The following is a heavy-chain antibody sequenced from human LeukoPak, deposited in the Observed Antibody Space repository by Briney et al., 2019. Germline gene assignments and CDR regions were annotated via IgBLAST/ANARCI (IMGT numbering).Heavy chain of an antibody. Sequence: SETLSLTCTVSGGSISSYYWSWIRQPPRKGLEWIGYIYYSGSTNYNPSLKSRVTISVDTSKNQFSLKLSSVTAADTAVYYCARENGWFYGGKPLHYFDYWGQGTLVTVSS. J-gene: IGHJ4*02. CDR1: GGSISSYY. D-gene: IGHD4-23*01. V-gene: IGHV4-59*01. CDR3: ARENGWFYGGKPLHYFDY. CDR2: IYYSGST.